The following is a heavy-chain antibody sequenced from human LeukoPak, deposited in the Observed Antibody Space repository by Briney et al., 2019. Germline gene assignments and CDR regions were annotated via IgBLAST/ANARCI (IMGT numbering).Heavy chain of an antibody. CDR1: GFTFSNYD. Sequence: SLRLSCAVSGFTFSNYDLSWVTQAPGRGLEWLSAIAGSGDITYYADSVKGGFTVSRDISKNTLYLQMNSLRAEDTALYYCAKGITAADTGLDYWGQGTLVTVSS. CDR2: IAGSGDIT. V-gene: IGHV3-23*01. CDR3: AKGITAADTGLDY. J-gene: IGHJ4*02. D-gene: IGHD6-13*01.